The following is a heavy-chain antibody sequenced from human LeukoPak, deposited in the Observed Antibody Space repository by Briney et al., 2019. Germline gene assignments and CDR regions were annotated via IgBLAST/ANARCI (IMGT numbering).Heavy chain of an antibody. Sequence: YXWSGTRQPPXKGLEWIGYIYYSGSTNYTPSLNSRVTISVDTPKNQFSLKLSSVTAADTAVYYCARGGYFDYWGQGTLVTVSS. CDR2: IYYSGST. J-gene: IGHJ4*02. CDR3: ARGGYFDY. CDR1: YX. V-gene: IGHV4-59*01.